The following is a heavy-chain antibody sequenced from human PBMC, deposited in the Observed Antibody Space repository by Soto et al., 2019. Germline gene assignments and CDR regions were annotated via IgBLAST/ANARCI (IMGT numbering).Heavy chain of an antibody. CDR1: GFTFSSYV. V-gene: IGHV3-30*18. D-gene: IGHD6-6*01. CDR2: ISYDGINK. Sequence: GGSLRLSCAASGFTFSSYVMHWVRQAPGKGLEWVAVISYDGINKYYADSVKGRFTISRDNSKNTLYLQMNSLRAEDTAVYYCPKDLPPSFYSSSPAQGIYYYYYGMDVWGQGTTVPVSS. J-gene: IGHJ6*02. CDR3: PKDLPPSFYSSSPAQGIYYYYYGMDV.